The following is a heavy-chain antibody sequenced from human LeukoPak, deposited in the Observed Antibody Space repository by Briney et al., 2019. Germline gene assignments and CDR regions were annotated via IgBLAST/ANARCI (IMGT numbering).Heavy chain of an antibody. CDR1: GGSISSGGYY. Sequence: SQTLSLTCTVSGGSISSGGYYWSWIRQHPGKGLEWIGYIYYSGSTYYNPSLKSRVTISVDTSKNQFSLKLSSVTAADTAVYYCARFIGIAVDGTIDYWGQGTLVTVSS. CDR2: IYYSGST. J-gene: IGHJ4*02. CDR3: ARFIGIAVDGTIDY. V-gene: IGHV4-31*03. D-gene: IGHD6-19*01.